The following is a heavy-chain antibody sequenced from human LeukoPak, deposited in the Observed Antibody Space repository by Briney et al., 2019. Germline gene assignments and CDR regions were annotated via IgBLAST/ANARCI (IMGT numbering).Heavy chain of an antibody. D-gene: IGHD4-17*01. Sequence: SGTLSLTCAVSDGSISSSNWWSWVRQPPGKGLEWIGEIYHSGSTNYNPSLKSRVTISVDKSKNQFSLKLSSVTAADTAVYYCAKAGITVTTGRDWYFDLWGRGTLVTVSS. CDR2: IYHSGST. CDR1: DGSISSSNW. J-gene: IGHJ2*01. V-gene: IGHV4-4*02. CDR3: AKAGITVTTGRDWYFDL.